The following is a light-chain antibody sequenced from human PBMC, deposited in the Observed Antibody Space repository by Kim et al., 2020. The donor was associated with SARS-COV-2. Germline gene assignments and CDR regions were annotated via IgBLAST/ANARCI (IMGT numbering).Light chain of an antibody. CDR3: HHFDNSLYT. CDR1: QSVSGSY. CDR2: DAS. Sequence: LSPGERATLACRTSQSVSGSYLGWYQQKPGQPPRLLIYDASTRAVGIPDRFSGSGSGTLFTLTISRLEPEDFAVYYCHHFDNSLYTFGQGTKLEI. V-gene: IGKV3-20*01. J-gene: IGKJ2*01.